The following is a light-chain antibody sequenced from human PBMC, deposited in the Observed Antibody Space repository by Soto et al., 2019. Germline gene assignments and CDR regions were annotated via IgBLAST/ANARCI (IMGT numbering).Light chain of an antibody. J-gene: IGLJ3*02. CDR3: AAWDDSLSGPV. CDR1: SSNIGSNY. Sequence: QSVLTQPPSASGTPGQRVTISCSGSSSNIGSNYVYWYQQLPGTAPKLLIYRNNQRPSGVPDRLSGSKSGTSASLAISGLRSEDEADYYCAAWDDSLSGPVFGGGTKHTVL. CDR2: RNN. V-gene: IGLV1-47*01.